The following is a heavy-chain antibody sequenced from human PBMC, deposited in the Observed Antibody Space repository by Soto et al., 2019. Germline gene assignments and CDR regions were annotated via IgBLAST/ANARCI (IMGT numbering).Heavy chain of an antibody. D-gene: IGHD3-3*01. Sequence: ASVKVSCKASGYTFTSYGISWVRQAPGQGLEWMGWISAYNGNTNYAQKLQGRVTMTTDTSTSTAYMELRSLRSDDTAVYYCARDKARKDYDFWSGYWTPYYYYGMDVWGQGTTVTVSS. CDR2: ISAYNGNT. V-gene: IGHV1-18*01. J-gene: IGHJ6*02. CDR1: GYTFTSYG. CDR3: ARDKARKDYDFWSGYWTPYYYYGMDV.